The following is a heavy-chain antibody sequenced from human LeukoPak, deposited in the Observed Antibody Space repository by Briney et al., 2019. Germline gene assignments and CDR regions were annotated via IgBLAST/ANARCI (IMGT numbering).Heavy chain of an antibody. V-gene: IGHV3-30*04. CDR2: ISYDGSNK. J-gene: IGHJ4*02. CDR1: GFAFSSYA. D-gene: IGHD6-19*01. Sequence: GGSLRLSCAASGFAFSSYAMHWVRQAPGKGLEWVAVISYDGSNKYYADSVKGRFTISRDNSKNTLYLQMNSLRAEDTAVYYCARTFIAVAGYFDYWGQGTLVTVSS. CDR3: ARTFIAVAGYFDY.